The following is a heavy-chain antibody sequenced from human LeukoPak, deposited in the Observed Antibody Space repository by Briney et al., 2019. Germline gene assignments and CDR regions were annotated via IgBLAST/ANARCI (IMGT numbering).Heavy chain of an antibody. CDR1: GFTFSSYW. CDR3: ARTLGDIVVVPAAMRVYYYYYYYMDV. CDR2: IKQDGSEE. Sequence: PGGSLRLSCAASGFTFSSYWMSWVRQAPGKGLEWVANIKQDGSEEYYVDSVKGRFTISRDNAKNSLYLQMNSLRAEDTAVYYCARTLGDIVVVPAAMRVYYYYYYYMDVWGKGTTVTVSS. V-gene: IGHV3-7*01. D-gene: IGHD2-2*01. J-gene: IGHJ6*03.